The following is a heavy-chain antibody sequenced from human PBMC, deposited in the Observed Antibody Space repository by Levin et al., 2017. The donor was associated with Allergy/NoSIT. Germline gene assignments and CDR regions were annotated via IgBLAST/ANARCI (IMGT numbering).Heavy chain of an antibody. V-gene: IGHV3-23*01. J-gene: IGHJ4*02. D-gene: IGHD5-12*01. CDR2: IYVSADST. Sequence: GGSLRLSCAASGFTFSSYALSWVRQAPGQGLEWVSAIYVSADSTYYSDSVKGRFTISRDSSKNTLYLNISSRKAEDTAVYYCARSSRGYGTFDSWGQGTLVTVSS. CDR3: ARSSRGYGTFDS. CDR1: GFTFSSYA.